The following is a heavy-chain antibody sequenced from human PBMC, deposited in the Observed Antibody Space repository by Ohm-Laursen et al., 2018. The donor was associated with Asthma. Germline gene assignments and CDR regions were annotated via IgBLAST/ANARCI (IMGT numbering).Heavy chain of an antibody. Sequence: SLRLSCAASGFTFSTYAMNWVRQAPGKGLEWVSYISSSSSTIYYADSVKGRFTISRDNAKNSLYLQMNSLRAEDTAVYYCARDYCIDGFCSKAFDPWGQGTLVTVSS. J-gene: IGHJ5*02. CDR3: ARDYCIDGFCSKAFDP. CDR2: ISSSSSTI. D-gene: IGHD2-8*01. V-gene: IGHV3-48*01. CDR1: GFTFSTYA.